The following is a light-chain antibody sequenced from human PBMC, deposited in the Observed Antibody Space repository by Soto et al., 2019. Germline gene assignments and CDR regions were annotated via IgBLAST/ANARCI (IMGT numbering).Light chain of an antibody. CDR2: DAS. V-gene: IGKV1-5*01. J-gene: IGKJ1*01. CDR3: QQYNSYWWT. Sequence: DIQMTQSPSTLSASLGDRVTISCRACQSISSWLAWYQQKPGKAPKFLIYDASSLESGVPSRFSGSGSGTEFTLTISSLQPDDFATDYCQQYNSYWWTFGQGTKVDI. CDR1: QSISSW.